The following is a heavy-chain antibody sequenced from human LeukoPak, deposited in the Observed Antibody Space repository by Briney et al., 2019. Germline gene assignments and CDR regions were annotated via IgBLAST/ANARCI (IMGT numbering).Heavy chain of an antibody. CDR2: IYYSGST. D-gene: IGHD2-2*01. CDR1: GGSISSYY. Sequence: SETLSLTCTVSGGSISSYYWSWIRQPPGKRLEWIGYIYYSGSTNYNPSLESRVTISVDKSKNQFSLKLRSVTAADTAVYYCAILPTASSFGSWGQGTLVTVSS. J-gene: IGHJ4*02. V-gene: IGHV4-59*12. CDR3: AILPTASSFGS.